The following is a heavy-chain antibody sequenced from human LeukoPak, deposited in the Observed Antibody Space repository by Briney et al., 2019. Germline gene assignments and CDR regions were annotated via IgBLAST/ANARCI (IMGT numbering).Heavy chain of an antibody. CDR2: ISGSGGST. V-gene: IGHV3-23*01. CDR3: AKQEYEYYDILTGYYFPDY. J-gene: IGHJ4*02. D-gene: IGHD3-9*01. CDR1: GFTFSSYA. Sequence: PGGSLRLSCAASGFTFSSYAMSWVRQAPGKGLEWVSAISGSGGSTYYADSVKGRFTISRDNSKNTPYLQMNSLRAEDTAVYYCAKQEYEYYDILTGYYFPDYWGQGTLVNVSS.